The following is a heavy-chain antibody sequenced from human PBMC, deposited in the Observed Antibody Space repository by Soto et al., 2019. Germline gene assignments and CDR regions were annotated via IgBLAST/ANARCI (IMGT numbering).Heavy chain of an antibody. CDR2: INPNNGAT. CDR3: ASHDPGARFDP. CDR1: RYIFTAYF. D-gene: IGHD1-1*01. Sequence: QVQLVQSGAEVKKPGSSVKVSCKAPRYIFTAYFMHWVRQAPGQGLEWMGWINPNNGATHHGLSFQGRVTMTRDTAISTAYMELSSLRSDDTAVYYCASHDPGARFDPWGQGTLVIVSS. V-gene: IGHV1-2*02. J-gene: IGHJ5*02.